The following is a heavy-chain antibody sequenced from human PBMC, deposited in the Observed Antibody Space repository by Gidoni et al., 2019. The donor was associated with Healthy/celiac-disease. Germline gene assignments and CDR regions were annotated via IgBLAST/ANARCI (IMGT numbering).Heavy chain of an antibody. CDR2: IYSGGST. V-gene: IGHV3-66*02. D-gene: IGHD3-22*01. CDR3: ARGNESSGYYYYFDY. CDR1: GFPVRSNY. J-gene: IGHJ4*02. Sequence: EVQLVESGGGLVQPGGSLRLSCAASGFPVRSNYMSWVRQAPGKGLEWVSVIYSGGSTYYADSVKGRFTISRDNSKNTLYLQMNSLRAEDTAVYYCARGNESSGYYYYFDYWGQGTLVTVSS.